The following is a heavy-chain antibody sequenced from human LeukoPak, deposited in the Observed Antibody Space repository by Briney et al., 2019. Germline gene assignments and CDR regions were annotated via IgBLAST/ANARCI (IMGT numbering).Heavy chain of an antibody. V-gene: IGHV3-23*01. CDR2: ISGSGGST. J-gene: IGHJ4*02. CDR1: GFTFSSYA. Sequence: PGGSLRLSCAASGFTFSSYAMSWVRQAPGKGLEWVSAISGSGGSTYYADSVKGRFTISRDNSKNTLYLQMNSLRAEDTAVYCCAKGDYDFWNYFDYWGQGTLVTVSS. D-gene: IGHD3-3*01. CDR3: AKGDYDFWNYFDY.